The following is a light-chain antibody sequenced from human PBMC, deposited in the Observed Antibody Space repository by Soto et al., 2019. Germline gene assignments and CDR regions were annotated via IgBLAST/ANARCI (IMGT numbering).Light chain of an antibody. CDR3: QQRANLWT. J-gene: IGKJ1*01. Sequence: EIVLTQPPATLSLSPGERATVSCRASQSVYSLLAWFQQKPGQVPRLLIYDAATRATGIPARFSGSGYGTDFTLTISSLEPEDFAVYFCQQRANLWTFGQGTRVQIK. CDR2: DAA. V-gene: IGKV3-11*01. CDR1: QSVYSL.